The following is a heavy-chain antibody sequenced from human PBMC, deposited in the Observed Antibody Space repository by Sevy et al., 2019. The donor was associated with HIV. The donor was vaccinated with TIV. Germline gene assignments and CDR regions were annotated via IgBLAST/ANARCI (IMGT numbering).Heavy chain of an antibody. CDR3: ARAMVRGHIIGAFDV. CDR1: GFTFSNYD. V-gene: IGHV3-13*01. J-gene: IGHJ3*01. D-gene: IGHD3-10*01. Sequence: KQWGSLRLSCAASGFTFSNYDMHWVRQAAGKGLEWVSGIGTAGDTYYSDSVKGRFTISRENAKNSLYFQMNGLRSGDTAFYYCARAMVRGHIIGAFDVWGRGTMVTVSS. CDR2: IGTAGDT.